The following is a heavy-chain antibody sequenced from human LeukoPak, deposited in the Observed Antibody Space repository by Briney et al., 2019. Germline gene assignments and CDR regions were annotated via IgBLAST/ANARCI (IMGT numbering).Heavy chain of an antibody. D-gene: IGHD3-10*01. J-gene: IGHJ3*02. V-gene: IGHV3-23*01. Sequence: GGSLRLSCAVSGFTLSNYGMSWVRQAPGKGLEWVAGISDSGGSTNYADSVKGRFTISRDNSKNTLYLQMNSLRAEDTAVYYCARDPLLGGHLNDAFDIWGQGTMVTVSS. CDR2: ISDSGGST. CDR3: ARDPLLGGHLNDAFDI. CDR1: GFTLSNYG.